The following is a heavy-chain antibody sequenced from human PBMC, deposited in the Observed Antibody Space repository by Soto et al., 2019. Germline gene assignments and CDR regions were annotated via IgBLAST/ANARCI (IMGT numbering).Heavy chain of an antibody. CDR3: ARTMTMVVALDS. V-gene: IGHV4-30-4*01. CDR1: GGSINNGDFY. CDR2: IYHSGTT. J-gene: IGHJ4*02. D-gene: IGHD3-10*01. Sequence: QVQMQESGPGLVKPSQTLSLTCTVSGGSINNGDFYWSWIRQPPGKDLEWIGYIYHSGTTYYNPSLKGRVTISVDTSKNHLSLNLPSVTAADTAVYFCARTMTMVVALDSWGQGAPVTVSS.